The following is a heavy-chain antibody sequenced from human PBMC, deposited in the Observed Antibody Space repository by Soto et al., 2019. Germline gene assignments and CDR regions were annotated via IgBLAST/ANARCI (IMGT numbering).Heavy chain of an antibody. CDR1: GGSISSYY. V-gene: IGHV4-59*08. CDR2: IYYSGST. J-gene: IGHJ6*03. CDR3: ARQQKIPGIAAAGPKFYYYYYMDV. D-gene: IGHD6-13*01. Sequence: SETLSLTFTVSGGSISSYYWSWIRQPPGKGLEWIGYIYYSGSTNYNPSLKSRVTISVDTSKNQFSLKLSSVTAADTAVYYCARQQKIPGIAAAGPKFYYYYYMDVWGKGTTVTVSS.